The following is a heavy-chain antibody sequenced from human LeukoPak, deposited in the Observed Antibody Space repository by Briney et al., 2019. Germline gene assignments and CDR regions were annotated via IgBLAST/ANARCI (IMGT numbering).Heavy chain of an antibody. V-gene: IGHV1-18*01. CDR2: ISAHNGNT. Sequence: ASVKVSCKASGYTFTSYGISWVRQAPGQGLEWMGWISAHNGNTNYAQKFQGRVTMTRDTSISTAYMELSRLRSDDTAVYYCARDYYFDYWGQGTLVTVSS. J-gene: IGHJ4*02. CDR3: ARDYYFDY. CDR1: GYTFTSYG.